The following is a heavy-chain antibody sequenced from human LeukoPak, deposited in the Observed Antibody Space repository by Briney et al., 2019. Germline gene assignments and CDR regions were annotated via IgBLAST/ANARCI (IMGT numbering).Heavy chain of an antibody. CDR3: ATEPSYYGSGNDY. J-gene: IGHJ4*02. CDR2: ISGSGGST. CDR1: GFTFSSYA. D-gene: IGHD3-10*01. V-gene: IGHV3-23*01. Sequence: GGSPRLSCAASGFTFSSYAMSWVRQAPGKGLEWVSAISGSGGSTYYADSVKGRFTISRDNSKNTLYLQMNSLRAEDTAVYYCATEPSYYGSGNDYWGQGTLVTVSS.